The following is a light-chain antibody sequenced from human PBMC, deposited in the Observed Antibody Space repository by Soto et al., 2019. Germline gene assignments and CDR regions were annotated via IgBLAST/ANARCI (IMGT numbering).Light chain of an antibody. V-gene: IGKV1-39*01. J-gene: IGKJ2*01. CDR3: QQSYSTPYT. CDR1: QSISSY. CDR2: AAS. Sequence: DIQMTQSPSSLYASVGDRVTITWRASQSISSYLNWYQQKPGQAPKLLIYAASSLQSGVPSRFSVSGSATDFTLTISSLQPEDFATYYFQQSYSTPYTFGQGTKLEIK.